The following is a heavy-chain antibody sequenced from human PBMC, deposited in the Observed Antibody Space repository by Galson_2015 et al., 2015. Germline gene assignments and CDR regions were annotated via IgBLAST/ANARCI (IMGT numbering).Heavy chain of an antibody. Sequence: SLRLSCAASGFTFSSYSMNWVRQAPGKGLEWVSYISSSSSTIYYADSVKGRFTISRDNAKNSLYLQMNSLRDEDTAVYYCARPYSSGWRDNHFDYWGQGTLVTVSS. CDR1: GFTFSSYS. CDR2: ISSSSSTI. D-gene: IGHD6-19*01. J-gene: IGHJ4*02. CDR3: ARPYSSGWRDNHFDY. V-gene: IGHV3-48*02.